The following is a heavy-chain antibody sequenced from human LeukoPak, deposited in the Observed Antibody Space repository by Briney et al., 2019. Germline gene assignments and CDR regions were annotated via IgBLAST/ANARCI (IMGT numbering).Heavy chain of an antibody. CDR3: ARDVVDIVVVPAAYDY. J-gene: IGHJ4*02. CDR1: GFTFSSYS. D-gene: IGHD2-2*01. Sequence: GGSLRLSCAASGFTFSSYSMNWVRQAPGKGLEWVSSISSSSSYIYYADSVKGRFTISRDNAKNSLYLQMNSLRAEDTAVYYCARDVVDIVVVPAAYDYWGQGTLVTVSS. V-gene: IGHV3-21*01. CDR2: ISSSSSYI.